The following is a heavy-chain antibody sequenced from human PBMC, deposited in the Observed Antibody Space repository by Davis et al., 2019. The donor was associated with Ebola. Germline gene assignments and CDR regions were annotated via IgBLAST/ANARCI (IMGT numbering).Heavy chain of an antibody. D-gene: IGHD2-8*01. CDR2: INPNSGGT. J-gene: IGHJ4*02. Sequence: ASVKVSCKASGYPFSGYYIHWVRQAPGQGLEWMGRINPNSGGTNYAQQFQGRVTMTTDTSIGTAYMELSSLRSDDTAVFYCAREGCANGVCHDFDYWGQGTLVTVSS. V-gene: IGHV1-2*06. CDR3: AREGCANGVCHDFDY. CDR1: GYPFSGYY.